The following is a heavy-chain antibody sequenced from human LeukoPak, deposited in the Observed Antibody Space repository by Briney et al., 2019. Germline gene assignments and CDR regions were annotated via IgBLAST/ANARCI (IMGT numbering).Heavy chain of an antibody. CDR2: IIPIFGTA. CDR1: GYTFTSYG. CDR3: VRGPYLLRYSKYIIDY. Sequence: GASVKVSCKASGYTFTSYGISWVRQAPGQGLEWMGGIIPIFGTANYAQKFQGRVTMTRDTSTSTVYMELSSLRSEDTAVYYCVRGPYLLRYSKYIIDYWGQGTLVTVSS. J-gene: IGHJ4*02. V-gene: IGHV1-69*05. D-gene: IGHD3-9*01.